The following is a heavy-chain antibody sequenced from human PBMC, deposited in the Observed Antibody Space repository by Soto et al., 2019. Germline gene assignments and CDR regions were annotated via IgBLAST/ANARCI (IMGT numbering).Heavy chain of an antibody. Sequence: VGSLRLSCAASGFTCSSYEMNWVRQAPGKGLEWVSYISSSGSTIYYADSVKGRFTISRDNAKNSLYLQMNSLRAEDTAVYYCARAQDYYDSTDAFDIWGQGTMVTVS. J-gene: IGHJ3*02. CDR1: GFTCSSYE. V-gene: IGHV3-48*03. CDR3: ARAQDYYDSTDAFDI. D-gene: IGHD3-22*01. CDR2: ISSSGSTI.